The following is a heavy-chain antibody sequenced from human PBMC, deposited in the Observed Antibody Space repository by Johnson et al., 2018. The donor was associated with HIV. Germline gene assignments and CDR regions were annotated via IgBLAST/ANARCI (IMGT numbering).Heavy chain of an antibody. V-gene: IGHV3-30*02. CDR2: IRYDGSNK. J-gene: IGHJ3*02. CDR1: GFTFSSYA. D-gene: IGHD1-14*01. CDR3: PVDTEAFDI. Sequence: QVQLVESGGGVVQPGRSLRLSCAASGFTFSSYAMHWVRQAPGKGLGWVAFIRYDGSNKYYADSVKGRFTISRDNSKNTLYLQMNSLRAEDTAVYYCPVDTEAFDIWGQGTMVTVSS.